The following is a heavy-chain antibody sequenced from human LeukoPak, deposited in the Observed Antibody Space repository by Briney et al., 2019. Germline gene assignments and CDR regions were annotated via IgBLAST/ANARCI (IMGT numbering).Heavy chain of an antibody. V-gene: IGHV4-39*01. CDR1: GGSINSALYY. CDR3: ASLVSPDYYDFWSGYLTGL. J-gene: IGHJ2*01. CDR2: VSHDGIT. Sequence: SETLSLTCTFSGGSINSALYYWAWIRQTPEQQLEWIGSVSHDGITKYSPSLGGRVSLSADTSKSQFSLKLSSVTAADTAVYYCASLVSPDYYDFWSGYLTGLWGRGTLVTVSS. D-gene: IGHD3-3*01.